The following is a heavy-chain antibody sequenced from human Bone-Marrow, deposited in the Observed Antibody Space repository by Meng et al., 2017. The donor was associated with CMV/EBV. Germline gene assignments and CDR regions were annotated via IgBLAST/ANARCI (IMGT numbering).Heavy chain of an antibody. CDR2: IYYSGST. CDR3: ARRVYSSSWYFDP. D-gene: IGHD6-13*01. V-gene: IGHV4-39*07. Sequence: SETLSLTCTVSGGSISSSGYYWGWIRQPPGKGLEWIGSIYYSGSTYYNPSLKSRVTISVDTSKNQFSLKLSSVTAADTAVYYCARRVYSSSWYFDPWGQGTTVTVSS. CDR1: GGSISSSGYY. J-gene: IGHJ4*03.